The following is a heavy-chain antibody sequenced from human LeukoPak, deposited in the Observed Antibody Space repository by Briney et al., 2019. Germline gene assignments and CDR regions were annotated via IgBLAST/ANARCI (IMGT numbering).Heavy chain of an antibody. J-gene: IGHJ4*02. CDR3: ARDGEGYCSGGSCREFDY. Sequence: GGSLRLSCAASGFTFSSYAMHWVRQAPGKGLEWVAVIWYDGSNKYYADSVKGRFTISRDNSKNTLYLQMNSLRAEDTAVYYCARDGEGYCSGGSCREFDYWGQGTLVTVSS. V-gene: IGHV3-33*08. CDR1: GFTFSSYA. CDR2: IWYDGSNK. D-gene: IGHD2-15*01.